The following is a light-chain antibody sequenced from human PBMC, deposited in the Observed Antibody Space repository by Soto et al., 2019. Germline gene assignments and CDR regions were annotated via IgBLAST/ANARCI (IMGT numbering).Light chain of an antibody. CDR1: GSNIGSIY. CDR2: DNG. CDR3: GTWDNSLSAV. Sequence: QAVVTQPPSVSAAPGQKVTISCSGSGSNIGSIYVSWYQQLPGAAPKLLIYDNGKRPSGIPDRFSGSQSGTSATLGITGLQTGDEADYYCGTWDNSLSAVFGGGTKLTVL. V-gene: IGLV1-51*01. J-gene: IGLJ2*01.